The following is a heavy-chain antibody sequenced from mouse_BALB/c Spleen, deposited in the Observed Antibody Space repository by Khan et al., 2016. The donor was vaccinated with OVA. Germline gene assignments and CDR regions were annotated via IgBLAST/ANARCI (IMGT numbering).Heavy chain of an antibody. J-gene: IGHJ3*01. CDR2: ITYSGST. Sequence: EVQLQESGPGLVKPSQSLSLTCTVTGYSITSDYAWNWIRQFPGNKLEWMGYITYSGSTGYHPSLKSRISISRDTSKNQFFLRLNSVTTEDTATNYWAMGSTYWGQGTLVTVSA. CDR1: GYSITSDYA. V-gene: IGHV3-2*02. CDR3: AMGSTY. D-gene: IGHD2-3*01.